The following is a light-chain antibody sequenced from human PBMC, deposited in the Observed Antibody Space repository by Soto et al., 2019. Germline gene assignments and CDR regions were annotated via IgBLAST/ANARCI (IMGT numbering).Light chain of an antibody. V-gene: IGKV3-15*01. CDR2: GAS. CDR1: QSVSSY. CDR3: QQYNDWPLFT. Sequence: EIVMTQSPATLSVSPGETATLSCRASQSVSSYLAWYQQKPGQAPRLLIYGASTRATGIPARFSGSGSGTEFTLTISGLQSEDFAVYSCQQYNDWPLFTFGQGTRLRL. J-gene: IGKJ5*01.